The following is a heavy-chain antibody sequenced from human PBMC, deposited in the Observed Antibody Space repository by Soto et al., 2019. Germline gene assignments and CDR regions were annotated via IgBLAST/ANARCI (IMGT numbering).Heavy chain of an antibody. J-gene: IGHJ4*02. CDR1: GGSISSSGYN. Sequence: QVQLQESGPGLVKPSQTLSLTCTVSGGSISSSGYNWSWIRQHPGKGLEWIGYIYYSGSTYYNPSLKSRVTISVDPSPHQFSRTLSCVTAPDTAVYFCARPGSGSYYPTTFGYWGQGTLVTVSS. D-gene: IGHD3-10*01. CDR3: ARPGSGSYYPTTFGY. V-gene: IGHV4-31*03. CDR2: IYYSGST.